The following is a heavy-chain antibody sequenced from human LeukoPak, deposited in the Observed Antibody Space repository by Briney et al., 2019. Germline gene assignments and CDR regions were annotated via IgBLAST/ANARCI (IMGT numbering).Heavy chain of an antibody. Sequence: GGSLRLSCAASGFTFSSYAMSWVRQAPGKGLEWVSAISGSGGSTYYADSVKGRFTISRDNSKNTLYLQMNSLRAEDTAVYYCAEQTQLWLHIDYWGQGTLVTVSS. V-gene: IGHV3-23*01. CDR2: ISGSGGST. CDR1: GFTFSSYA. CDR3: AEQTQLWLHIDY. J-gene: IGHJ4*02. D-gene: IGHD5-18*01.